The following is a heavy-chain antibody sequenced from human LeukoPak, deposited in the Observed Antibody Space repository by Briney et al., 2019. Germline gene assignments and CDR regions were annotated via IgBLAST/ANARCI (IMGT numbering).Heavy chain of an antibody. CDR2: ITWDGGLT. CDR3: AKDIGSSTSYYYYYMDV. D-gene: IGHD2/OR15-2a*01. J-gene: IGHJ6*03. Sequence: LGGSLRLSCAASGFTFDDYTMHWVRQVPGKGLEWVSLITWDGGLTYYADSVKGRFTISRDNSKNSLYLQMNSLRSEDTALYYCAKDIGSSTSYYYYYMDVWGKGTTVTVS. CDR1: GFTFDDYT. V-gene: IGHV3-43*01.